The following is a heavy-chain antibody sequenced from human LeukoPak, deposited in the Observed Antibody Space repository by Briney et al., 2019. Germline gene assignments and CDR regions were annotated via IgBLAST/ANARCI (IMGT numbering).Heavy chain of an antibody. Sequence: GGSLRLSCAASGFTVSSNYMSWVRQAPGKGLEWVSAISGSGGTTYCVDSVKGGGSTYYSDSVKGRFTISRDNSKNTLYLQMNSLRAEDTAVYYCAKGAGSYPTSGAFDIWGQGTMVTVSS. CDR3: AKGAGSYPTSGAFDI. J-gene: IGHJ3*02. D-gene: IGHD3-16*02. CDR2: ISGSGGTTYCVDSVKGGGST. V-gene: IGHV3-23*01. CDR1: GFTVSSNY.